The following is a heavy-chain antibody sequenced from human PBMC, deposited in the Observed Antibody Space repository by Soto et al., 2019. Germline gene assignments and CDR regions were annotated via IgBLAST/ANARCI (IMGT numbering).Heavy chain of an antibody. CDR3: ATGHSGSYLPFDY. V-gene: IGHV3-30-3*01. CDR1: GFTFSSYA. D-gene: IGHD1-26*01. Sequence: QVQLVESGGGVVQPGRSLRLSCAASGFTFSSYAMHWVRQAPGKGLEWVAVISYDGSNKYYADSVKGRFTISRDNSKNTLYLQTNSLRAEDTAVYYCATGHSGSYLPFDYWGQGTLVTVSS. J-gene: IGHJ4*02. CDR2: ISYDGSNK.